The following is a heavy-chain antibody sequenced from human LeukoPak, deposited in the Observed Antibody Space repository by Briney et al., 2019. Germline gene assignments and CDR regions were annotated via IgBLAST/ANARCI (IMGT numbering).Heavy chain of an antibody. J-gene: IGHJ4*02. Sequence: SETLPLTCTVSGGSISSYYWSWIRQPPGKGLEWIGYIYYSGSTNYNPSLKSRVTISVDTSKNQFSLKLSSVTAADTAVYYCARQDSSSWYEKGPIDYWGQGTLVTVSS. CDR3: ARQDSSSWYEKGPIDY. CDR1: GGSISSYY. D-gene: IGHD6-13*01. CDR2: IYYSGST. V-gene: IGHV4-59*08.